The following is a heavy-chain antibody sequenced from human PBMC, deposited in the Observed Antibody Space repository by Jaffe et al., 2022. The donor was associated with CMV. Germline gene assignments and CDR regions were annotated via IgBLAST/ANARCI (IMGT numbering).Heavy chain of an antibody. J-gene: IGHJ5*02. Sequence: QLQLQESGPGLVKPSETLSLTCTVSGGSISSSSYYWGWIRQPPGKGLEWIGSIYYSGSTYYNPSLKSRVTISVDTSKNQFSLKLSSVTAADTAVYYCASGENSRGYSYGYWFDPWGQGTLVTVSS. V-gene: IGHV4-39*01. CDR1: GGSISSSSYY. CDR3: ASGENSRGYSYGYWFDP. CDR2: IYYSGST. D-gene: IGHD5-18*01.